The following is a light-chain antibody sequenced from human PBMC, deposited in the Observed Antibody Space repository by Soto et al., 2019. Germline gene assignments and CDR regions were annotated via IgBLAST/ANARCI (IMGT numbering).Light chain of an antibody. J-gene: IGLJ1*01. CDR1: SSNIGNNY. V-gene: IGLV1-51*01. Sequence: QSVLTQPPSVSAAPGQKVTISCSGSSSNIGNNYVSWYQHLPGTAPKLLIYDNNKRPSGIPDRFSGSKSGTSATLGITGLQTGDEADYYCGTWDSSLSAFYVFGTGTKLTVL. CDR3: GTWDSSLSAFYV. CDR2: DNN.